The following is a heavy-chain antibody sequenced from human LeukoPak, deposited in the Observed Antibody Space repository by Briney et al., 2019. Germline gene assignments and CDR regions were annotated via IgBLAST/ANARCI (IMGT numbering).Heavy chain of an antibody. CDR3: AGIGAATYAFDI. CDR2: ISYDGSNK. V-gene: IGHV3-30*04. Sequence: GGSLRLSCAASGFTFSSYQMHWVRQAPGKGLEWVAVISYDGSNKYYADSVKGRFTISRDNSKNTLYLQMNSLRAEDTAVYYCAGIGAATYAFDIWGQGTMVTVSS. J-gene: IGHJ3*02. D-gene: IGHD1-26*01. CDR1: GFTFSSYQ.